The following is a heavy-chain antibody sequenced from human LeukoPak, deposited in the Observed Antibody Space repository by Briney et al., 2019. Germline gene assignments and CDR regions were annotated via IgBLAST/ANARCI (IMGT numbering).Heavy chain of an antibody. Sequence: GGSLRLSCATSGFTFNIYGMHWVRQAQGKGLEWVALTWYDGSNKNYADSVKGRFTISRDNSKKTLYLQMNSLRAEDTAVYYCARDLTAYFDYWGQGTLVTVSS. D-gene: IGHD3-16*01. CDR1: GFTFNIYG. CDR2: TWYDGSNK. CDR3: ARDLTAYFDY. V-gene: IGHV3-33*01. J-gene: IGHJ4*02.